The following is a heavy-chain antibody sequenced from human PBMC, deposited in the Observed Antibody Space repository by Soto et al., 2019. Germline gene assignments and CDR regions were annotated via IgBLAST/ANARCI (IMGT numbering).Heavy chain of an antibody. CDR1: GYTFTAYG. D-gene: IGHD2-15*01. Sequence: QVQLVQSGAEVKNPGASVKVSCKTSGYTFTAYGIAWVRQAPGQGPEWMGWISTYNGNTNYARKLQGRVTMTTDTSTSTAYMELRSLRFDDTATYYWARTCPGATCYLIYWGQGTLVTVSS. J-gene: IGHJ4*02. CDR3: ARTCPGATCYLIY. V-gene: IGHV1-18*01. CDR2: ISTYNGNT.